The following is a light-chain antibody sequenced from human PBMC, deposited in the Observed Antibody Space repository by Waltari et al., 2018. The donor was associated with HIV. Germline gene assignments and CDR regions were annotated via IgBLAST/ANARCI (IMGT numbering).Light chain of an antibody. V-gene: IGLV3-19*01. J-gene: IGLJ3*02. CDR2: GKT. Sequence: SSELTQDPAVSVALGQTVRITCQGDSLRSYYASWYQQKPGQAPVRVIYGKTNRPSGIPDRFSGSSSGNTASLTITGAQAEDEADYYCNSRDSSGNHWVFGGGTKLTVL. CDR1: SLRSYY. CDR3: NSRDSSGNHWV.